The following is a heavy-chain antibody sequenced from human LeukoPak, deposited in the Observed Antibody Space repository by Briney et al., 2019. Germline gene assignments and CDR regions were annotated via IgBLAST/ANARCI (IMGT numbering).Heavy chain of an antibody. D-gene: IGHD4-17*01. CDR3: ASPSDYVTDY. V-gene: IGHV4-31*03. Sequence: SETLSLTCTVSGGSISSGGYYRSWIRQHPGKGLEWIGYIDYSGNAYYNPSLKSRVSISVDTSKNQFSLKLSSVTAADTAVYYCASPSDYVTDYWGQGTLVTVSS. CDR2: IDYSGNA. J-gene: IGHJ4*02. CDR1: GGSISSGGYY.